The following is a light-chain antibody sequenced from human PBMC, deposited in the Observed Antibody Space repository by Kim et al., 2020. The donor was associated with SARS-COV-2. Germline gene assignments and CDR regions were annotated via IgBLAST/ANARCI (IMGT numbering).Light chain of an antibody. CDR2: GAA. J-gene: IGKJ1*01. Sequence: ESTGERDTRYWRDSQSVSSNLAWYQQKPGQAPRHLICGAATRATGIAARCSGSGAGTEFTLTISSLQSEDFAVYYCQQYKNWPRTFGQGTKVDIK. CDR3: QQYKNWPRT. CDR1: QSVSSN. V-gene: IGKV3-15*01.